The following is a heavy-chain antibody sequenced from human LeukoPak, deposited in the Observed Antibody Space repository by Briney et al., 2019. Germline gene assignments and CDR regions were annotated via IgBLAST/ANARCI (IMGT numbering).Heavy chain of an antibody. V-gene: IGHV1-46*01. J-gene: IGHJ4*02. Sequence: ASVKVSCKASGYTFTSYYMHWVRQAPGQGLEWMGIINPSGGSTSYAQKFQGRVTMTRDMSTSTVYMELSSLRSEDTAVYYCARVGYDSSGYYKGTEDYWGQGTLVTVSS. D-gene: IGHD3-22*01. CDR3: ARVGYDSSGYYKGTEDY. CDR2: INPSGGST. CDR1: GYTFTSYY.